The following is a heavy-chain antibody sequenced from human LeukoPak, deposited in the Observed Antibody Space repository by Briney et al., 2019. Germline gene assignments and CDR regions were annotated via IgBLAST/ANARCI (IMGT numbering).Heavy chain of an antibody. CDR3: ARESVWGYGSGRYFDY. J-gene: IGHJ4*02. CDR2: ISYDGSNK. V-gene: IGHV3-30-3*01. CDR1: GFTFSSYA. D-gene: IGHD3-10*01. Sequence: PGGSLRLPCAASGFTFSSYAMHWVRQAPGKGLEWVAVISYDGSNKYYADSVKGRFTISRDNSKNTLYLQMNSLRAEDTAVYYCARESVWGYGSGRYFDYWGQGTLVTVSS.